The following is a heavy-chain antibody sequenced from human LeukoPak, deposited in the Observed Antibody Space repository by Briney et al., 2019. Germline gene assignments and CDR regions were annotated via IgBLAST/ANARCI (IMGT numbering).Heavy chain of an antibody. Sequence: SETLSLTCTVSGGSVSSYYWSWIRRPPGKGLEWIGYIYYSGSTNYNPSLKSRVTISVDTSKNQFSLKLSSVTAADTAVYYCARGRSSMVRGYYYYYMDVWGKGTTVTISS. V-gene: IGHV4-59*02. CDR1: GGSVSSYY. J-gene: IGHJ6*03. CDR2: IYYSGST. CDR3: ARGRSSMVRGYYYYYMDV. D-gene: IGHD3-10*01.